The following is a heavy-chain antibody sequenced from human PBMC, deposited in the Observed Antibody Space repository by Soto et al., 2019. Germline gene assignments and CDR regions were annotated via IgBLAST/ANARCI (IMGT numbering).Heavy chain of an antibody. J-gene: IGHJ4*02. CDR1: GFTFSSYG. Sequence: GGSLRLSCAASGFTFSSYGMHWVRQAPGKGLEWVAVIWYDGSNKYYADSVKGRFTISRDNSKNTLYLQMNSLRAEDTAVYYCARVRDSSSFFDYWGQGTLVTVSS. CDR3: ARVRDSSSFFDY. CDR2: IWYDGSNK. V-gene: IGHV3-33*01. D-gene: IGHD6-6*01.